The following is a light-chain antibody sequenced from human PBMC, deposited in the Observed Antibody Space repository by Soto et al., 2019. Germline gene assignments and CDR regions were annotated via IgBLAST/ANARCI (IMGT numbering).Light chain of an antibody. V-gene: IGLV2-23*01. Sequence: QSVLTQPASVSGSPGQSITISCTGTSSVVGTYALVSWYQHHPGRAPKLIIFEDIRRPSGVSARFSGSKSGNTASLTISGLQTEDEAEYHCCSFALPNSVVFGGGTKVTVL. CDR1: SSVVGTYAL. CDR3: CSFALPNSVV. J-gene: IGLJ2*01. CDR2: EDI.